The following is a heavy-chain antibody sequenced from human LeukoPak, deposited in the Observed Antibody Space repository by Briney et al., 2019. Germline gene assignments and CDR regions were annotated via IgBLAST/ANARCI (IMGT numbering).Heavy chain of an antibody. CDR1: GFTFSNYA. V-gene: IGHV3-20*04. Sequence: GGSLRLSCAASGFTFSNYAMSWVRQAPGKGLEWVSGINWNGGSTDYADSVKGRFTISRDNAKNSLYLQMNSLRAEDTALYYCASGGIYYGAAFDFWGQGTLVTVSS. CDR2: INWNGGST. D-gene: IGHD1-26*01. J-gene: IGHJ4*02. CDR3: ASGGIYYGAAFDF.